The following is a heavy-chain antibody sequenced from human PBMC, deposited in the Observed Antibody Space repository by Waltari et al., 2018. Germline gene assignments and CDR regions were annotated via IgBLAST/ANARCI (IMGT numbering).Heavy chain of an antibody. D-gene: IGHD3-3*01. Sequence: QVQLVQSGAEVKKPGASVKLSCKASGYTFTTNHIHWVRQAPGQGLEWMGIFNPRGDGTRYAQKFQGRVTMTGDTFTNTVYMELSSLRSEDTAVYYCSRDRGGSWTFDYWGQGTLVTVSS. CDR1: GYTFTTNH. CDR2: FNPRGDGT. J-gene: IGHJ4*02. V-gene: IGHV1-46*01. CDR3: SRDRGGSWTFDY.